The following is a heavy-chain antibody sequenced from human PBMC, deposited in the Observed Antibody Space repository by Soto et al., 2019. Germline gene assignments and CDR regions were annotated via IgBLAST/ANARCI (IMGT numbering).Heavy chain of an antibody. D-gene: IGHD2-2*01. CDR3: AHNEDTSSRYVEH. CDR1: GFSLSTSGVN. CDR2: IYWDGNK. V-gene: IGHV2-5*02. J-gene: IGHJ4*02. Sequence: QITLKESGPTLVKPTQTLTLTCTFSGFSLSTSGVNVGWIRQPPGKALEWLALIYWDGNKSRRPSLLSRLTITKDTATNQVVLTMTNMDPVDTATYFCAHNEDTSSRYVEHWGQGILVTGSS.